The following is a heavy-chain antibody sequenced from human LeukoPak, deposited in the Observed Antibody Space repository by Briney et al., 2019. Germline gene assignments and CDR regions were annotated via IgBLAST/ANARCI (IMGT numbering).Heavy chain of an antibody. V-gene: IGHV1-18*01. J-gene: IGHJ4*02. CDR1: GYTFTSDG. D-gene: IGHD1-26*01. CDR2: IRVDNGYT. CDR3: ARDGEGATDFDY. Sequence: ASVKVSCKASGYTFTSDGISWVRQAPGQGLEWMGWIRVDNGYTNYAQKFEGRVTMTTDTSTSTAYTELKSLRSDDTAVYFCARDGEGATDFDYWGQGTPVTVSS.